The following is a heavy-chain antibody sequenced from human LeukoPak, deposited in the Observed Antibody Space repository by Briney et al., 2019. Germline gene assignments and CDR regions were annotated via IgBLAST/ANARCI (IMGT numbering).Heavy chain of an antibody. CDR3: ARGRGRYGSGSRNWFDP. CDR1: GGYIGSYY. Sequence: PSETLSLTCTVSGGYIGSYYWRWIRQPPGKGLEWIGYIYYSGSTNYNPSLKSRVTISVDTSKNQFSLKLSSVTAADTAVYYCARGRGRYGSGSRNWFDPWGQGTLVTVSS. CDR2: IYYSGST. D-gene: IGHD3-10*01. V-gene: IGHV4-59*12. J-gene: IGHJ5*02.